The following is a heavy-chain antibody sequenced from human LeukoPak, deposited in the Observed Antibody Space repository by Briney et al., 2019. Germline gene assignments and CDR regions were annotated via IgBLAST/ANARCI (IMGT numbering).Heavy chain of an antibody. CDR3: ARLDYYDSTSSDY. J-gene: IGHJ4*02. D-gene: IGHD3-22*01. CDR2: ISSSGSTI. Sequence: GGSLRLSCAASGFTFSSYEMNWVRQAPGKGLEWVSYISSSGSTIYYADSVKGRFTISRDNAKNSLYLQMNSLRAEDTAVYYCARLDYYDSTSSDYWAREPWSPSPQ. V-gene: IGHV3-48*03. CDR1: GFTFSSYE.